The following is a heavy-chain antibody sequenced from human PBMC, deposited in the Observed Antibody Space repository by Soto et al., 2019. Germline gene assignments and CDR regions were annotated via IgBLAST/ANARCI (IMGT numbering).Heavy chain of an antibody. J-gene: IGHJ4*02. V-gene: IGHV1-69*05. CDR2: IIPIFGTA. Sequence: QVQLVQSGAEVKKPGSSVKVSCKASGGTFSSYAISWVRQAPGQGLEWLGGIIPIFGTANYAQKFQGRVTITPDGSTSTAYMELSSLRSEDTAVYYCAREWVYDSSKKLDYWGQGTRVTVSS. CDR3: AREWVYDSSKKLDY. D-gene: IGHD3-22*01. CDR1: GGTFSSYA.